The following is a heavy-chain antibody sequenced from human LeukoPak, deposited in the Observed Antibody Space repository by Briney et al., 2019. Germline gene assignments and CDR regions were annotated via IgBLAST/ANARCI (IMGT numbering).Heavy chain of an antibody. CDR2: IYYSGTT. CDR1: GGSISSYY. V-gene: IGHV4-59*01. J-gene: IGHJ6*03. Sequence: SETLSLTCTVSGGSISSYYWSWIRQPPGKGLDWIGYIYYSGTTNYNPSLKSRVTISADTSKNQFSLKLSSVTAADTAVYYCARVPRSYYYYYYMDVWGKGTTVTVSS. CDR3: ARVPRSYYYYYYMDV.